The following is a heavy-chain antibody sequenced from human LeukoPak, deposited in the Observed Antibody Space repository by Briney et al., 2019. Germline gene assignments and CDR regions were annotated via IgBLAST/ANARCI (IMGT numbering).Heavy chain of an antibody. D-gene: IGHD6-19*01. V-gene: IGHV3-30-3*01. CDR3: ARDLSGSGWFDY. J-gene: IGHJ4*02. Sequence: GGSLRLSCAASGFTFSVYWMSWVRQAPGKGLEWVAVISYDGSNKYYADSVKGRFTISRDNSKNTLYLQMNSLRAEDTAVYYCARDLSGSGWFDYWGQGTLVTVSS. CDR1: GFTFSVYW. CDR2: ISYDGSNK.